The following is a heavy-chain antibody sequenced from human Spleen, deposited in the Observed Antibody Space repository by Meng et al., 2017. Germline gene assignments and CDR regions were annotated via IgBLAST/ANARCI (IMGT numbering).Heavy chain of an antibody. CDR1: GFPFSTYA. CDR2: VSASGRST. D-gene: IGHD3-10*01. J-gene: IGHJ3*01. V-gene: IGHV3-23*01. Sequence: GESLKIPLAASGFPFSTYALSWVRQTPRKGLEWLSGVSASGRSTVYADSVKGRFTISRDNSKNTLYLQLSSLSVEDTALYYCTKDTRGGSGSYSWGTFDVWGQGTMVTVSS. CDR3: TKDTRGGSGSYSWGTFDV.